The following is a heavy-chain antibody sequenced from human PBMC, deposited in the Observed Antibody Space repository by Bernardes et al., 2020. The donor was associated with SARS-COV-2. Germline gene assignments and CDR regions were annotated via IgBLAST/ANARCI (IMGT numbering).Heavy chain of an antibody. Sequence: GGSLRLSCAASGFTFSSYGMHWVRQAPGKGLEWVAVISYDGSNKYYADSVKGRFTISRDNSKNTLYLQMNSLRAEDTAVYYCAGWLQGEIGMDVWGQGTTVTVSS. CDR2: ISYDGSNK. V-gene: IGHV3-30*03. CDR3: AGWLQGEIGMDV. CDR1: GFTFSSYG. J-gene: IGHJ6*02. D-gene: IGHD5-12*01.